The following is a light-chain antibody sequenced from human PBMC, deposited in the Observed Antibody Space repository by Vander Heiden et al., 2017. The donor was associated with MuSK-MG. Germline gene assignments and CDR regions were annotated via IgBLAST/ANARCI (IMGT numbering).Light chain of an antibody. V-gene: IGKV2-28*01. CDR2: VGS. Sequence: DSVSTQSPPRLSVTPGEPASTPCRSSQMFLFGNGRDYLAWYLNKPGKSPQLLISVGSKLASGVPDRFSGSGSGTDLTLKISRVEAEDIGVYYFMQSLQSPTVGQGTRLEIK. CDR3: MQSLQSPT. J-gene: IGKJ5*01. CDR1: QMFLFGNGRDY.